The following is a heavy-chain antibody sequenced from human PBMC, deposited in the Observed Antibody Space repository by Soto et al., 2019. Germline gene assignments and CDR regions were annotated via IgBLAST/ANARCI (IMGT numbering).Heavy chain of an antibody. J-gene: IGHJ6*02. CDR3: ARVGMTTVTRNYYYYGMDV. CDR2: IYYSGST. V-gene: IGHV4-59*01. CDR1: GGSISSYY. D-gene: IGHD4-4*01. Sequence: SETLSLTCTVSGGSISSYYWSWIRQPPGKGLEWIGYIYYSGSTNYNPSLKSRVTISVDTSKNQFSLKLSSVTAAETAVYYCARVGMTTVTRNYYYYGMDVWGQGTTVTVSS.